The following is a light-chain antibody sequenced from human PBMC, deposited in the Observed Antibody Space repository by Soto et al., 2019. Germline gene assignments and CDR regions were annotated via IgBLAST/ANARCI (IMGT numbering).Light chain of an antibody. Sequence: EIVLTQSPATLSSSPGETATLSCRASQCVGTRLAWYQHKPGQAPRLLIYYTSNRATGIPARFSGSGSGTDFTLTISSLAPEDFAIYYCQQRKSWPSTFGQGTKVEIK. CDR2: YTS. CDR1: QCVGTR. CDR3: QQRKSWPST. V-gene: IGKV3-11*01. J-gene: IGKJ1*01.